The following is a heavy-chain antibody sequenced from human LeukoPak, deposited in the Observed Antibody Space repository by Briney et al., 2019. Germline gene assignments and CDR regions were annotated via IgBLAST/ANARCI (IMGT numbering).Heavy chain of an antibody. J-gene: IGHJ4*02. D-gene: IGHD1-26*01. Sequence: GGSLRLSCTASGFTFDDYTMNWFRQAPGKGLEWVGFIGSKGQGGTTEYAASVKGRFTISRDDSKSIAYLQMNSLKTEDTAVYYCTRDFPIVGPTTPFDYWGQGTLVTVSS. CDR1: GFTFDDYT. CDR2: IGSKGQGGTT. V-gene: IGHV3-49*03. CDR3: TRDFPIVGPTTPFDY.